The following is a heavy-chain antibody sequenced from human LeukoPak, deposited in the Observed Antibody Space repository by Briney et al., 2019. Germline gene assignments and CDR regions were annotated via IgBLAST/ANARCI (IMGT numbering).Heavy chain of an antibody. D-gene: IGHD3-22*01. CDR1: GYTFTRYD. Sequence: ASVKVSCKASGYTFTRYDINWGRQATGEGLEWMGWINPNSCNTGYAQKFQRRVTMTRNTSISTAYMELSSLRSEDTAVYYCATSRDSSGYYGDYWGQGTLVTVSS. V-gene: IGHV1-8*01. J-gene: IGHJ4*02. CDR3: ATSRDSSGYYGDY. CDR2: INPNSCNT.